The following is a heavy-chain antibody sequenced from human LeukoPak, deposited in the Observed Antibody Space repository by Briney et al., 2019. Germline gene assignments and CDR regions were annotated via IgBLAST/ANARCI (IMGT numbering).Heavy chain of an antibody. J-gene: IGHJ1*01. CDR2: IYYSGST. D-gene: IGHD6-13*01. CDR1: GGSISSSSYY. V-gene: IGHV4-39*07. Sequence: SETLSLTCTVSGGSISSSSYYWGWIRQPPGKGLEWIGSIYYSGSTYYNPSLKSRVTISVGTSKNQFSLKLSSVTAADTAVYYCARIIAAAGTWDFQHWGQGTLVTVSS. CDR3: ARIIAAAGTWDFQH.